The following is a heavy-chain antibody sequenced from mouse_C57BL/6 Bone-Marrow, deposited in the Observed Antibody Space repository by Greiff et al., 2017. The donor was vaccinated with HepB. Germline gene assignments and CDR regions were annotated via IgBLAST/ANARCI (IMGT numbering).Heavy chain of an antibody. J-gene: IGHJ3*01. CDR1: GYTFTDYY. V-gene: IGHV1-19*01. D-gene: IGHD1-1*01. CDR3: ARSRGSPFAY. CDR2: INPYNGGT. Sequence: VQLQQSGPVLVKPGASVKMSCKASGYTFTDYYMNWVKQSHGKSLEWTGVINPYNGGTSYNQKFKGKATLTVDKSSSTAYMELNSLTSEDSAVYYCARSRGSPFAYWGQGTLVTVSA.